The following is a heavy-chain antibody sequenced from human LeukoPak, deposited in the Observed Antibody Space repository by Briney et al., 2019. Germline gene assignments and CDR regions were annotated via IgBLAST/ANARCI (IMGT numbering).Heavy chain of an antibody. CDR3: ARDDMLERPSFDI. J-gene: IGHJ3*02. Sequence: SGGSLRLSCAASGFPFSDYYMSWIRQAPEKGLEWISYIRYTAADIYYADSVKGRFTISRDNAKKSLYLQMNLLRADDTAVYYCARDDMLERPSFDIWGQGTMVTVSS. CDR1: GFPFSDYY. V-gene: IGHV3-11*01. CDR2: IRYTAADI. D-gene: IGHD1-1*01.